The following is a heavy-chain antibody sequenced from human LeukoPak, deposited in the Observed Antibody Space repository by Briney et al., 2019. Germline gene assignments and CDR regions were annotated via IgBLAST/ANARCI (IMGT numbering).Heavy chain of an antibody. CDR1: GGSISSGDYY. CDR3: ARGTASWFDF. Sequence: SQTLSLTCTVSGGSISSGDYYWSWIRQHPGKGLEWIGYIYHSGSIFYNPSLKSQITISVDRSRNQFSLNLSSVTAADTAKYYCARGTASWFDFWGQGTLVIVSS. V-gene: IGHV4-30-2*01. CDR2: IYHSGSI. J-gene: IGHJ4*02.